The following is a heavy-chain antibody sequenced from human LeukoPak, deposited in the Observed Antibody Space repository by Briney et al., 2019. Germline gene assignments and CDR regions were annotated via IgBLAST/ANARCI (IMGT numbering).Heavy chain of an antibody. D-gene: IGHD1-7*01. Sequence: PSETLSLTCAVSGGSFSGYYWSWIRQSPVKGLEWIGEINHSGKINYNPSLRSRVSISVDTSKNQFSLRLSSVTAADTAVYYCARVRLELLEYYYYMDVWDKGATVTVSS. CDR2: INHSGKI. CDR1: GGSFSGYY. J-gene: IGHJ6*03. CDR3: ARVRLELLEYYYYMDV. V-gene: IGHV4-34*01.